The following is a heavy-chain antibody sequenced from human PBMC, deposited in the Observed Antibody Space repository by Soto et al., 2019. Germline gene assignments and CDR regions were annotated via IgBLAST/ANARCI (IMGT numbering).Heavy chain of an antibody. CDR1: GYTFTSYY. D-gene: IGHD1-20*01. V-gene: IGHV1-46*01. J-gene: IGHJ5*02. Sequence: QVHLVQSGAEVKKPGASVRVSCKASGYTFTSYYMHWVRQAPGQGLEWMGVINPIGGATEYAQKFQGRVSMTRDKPTSTVYMELSSLGPDDTAVYFCARVEAEGAYNRAWGQGTLVTVS. CDR3: ARVEAEGAYNRA. CDR2: INPIGGAT.